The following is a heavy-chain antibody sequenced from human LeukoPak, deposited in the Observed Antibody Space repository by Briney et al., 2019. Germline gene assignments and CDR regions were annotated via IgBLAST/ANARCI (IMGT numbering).Heavy chain of an antibody. Sequence: GGSLRLSCAASGFSFRRYDVHWVRQAPGKGLEWVAATSYDGTSELYADFVKGRFSISRDNSRNTLSLQMDTLRPEDTAIYYCARAKGLAVSYLDNWFDPWGQGTRVIVSS. V-gene: IGHV3-30*04. CDR3: ARAKGLAVSYLDNWFDP. D-gene: IGHD1-26*01. CDR2: TSYDGTSE. CDR1: GFSFRRYD. J-gene: IGHJ5*02.